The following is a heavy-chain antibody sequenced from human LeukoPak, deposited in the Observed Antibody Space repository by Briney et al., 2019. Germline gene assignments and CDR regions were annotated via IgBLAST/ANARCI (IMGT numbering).Heavy chain of an antibody. V-gene: IGHV4-34*01. CDR2: INQGGRT. Sequence: KTSETLSLTCAVSGGSFSDYLWTWIRQSPGKGLEWIGEINQGGRTNFNPSLKSRVTISADRSKYHFSLTLRSVTAADTAVYYCARGKRVWFGELMTSFSYFYIDVWGRGTTVIVSS. J-gene: IGHJ6*03. CDR3: ARGKRVWFGELMTSFSYFYIDV. D-gene: IGHD3-10*01. CDR1: GGSFSDYL.